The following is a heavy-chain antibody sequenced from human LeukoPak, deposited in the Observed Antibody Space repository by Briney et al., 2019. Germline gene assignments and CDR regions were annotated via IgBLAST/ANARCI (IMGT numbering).Heavy chain of an antibody. CDR1: GFTVRSNC. J-gene: IGHJ6*03. CDR2: TYSGGRT. Sequence: PGGSLRLSCAASGFTVRSNCMSWVRQAPGKGLEWVSVTYSGGRTYYADSVRGRFTISRDNSKNTLYLQMNSLRAEDTAVYYCAGVLSGSGSLYYYYYYMDVWGKGTTVTISS. V-gene: IGHV3-66*01. CDR3: AGVLSGSGSLYYYYYYMDV. D-gene: IGHD3-10*01.